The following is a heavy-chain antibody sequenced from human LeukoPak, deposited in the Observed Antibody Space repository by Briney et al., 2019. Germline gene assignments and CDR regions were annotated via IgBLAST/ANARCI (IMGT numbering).Heavy chain of an antibody. J-gene: IGHJ5*02. CDR3: ARDSSSWPYWFDP. D-gene: IGHD6-13*01. V-gene: IGHV3-48*02. CDR1: GFTFSSYS. Sequence: GGSLRLSCAASGFTFSSYSMNWVRQAPGKGLEWVSYISSSSSTIYYADSVKGRFTISRDNAKNSLYLQMSSLRDEDTAVYYCARDSSSWPYWFDPWGQGTLVTVSS. CDR2: ISSSSSTI.